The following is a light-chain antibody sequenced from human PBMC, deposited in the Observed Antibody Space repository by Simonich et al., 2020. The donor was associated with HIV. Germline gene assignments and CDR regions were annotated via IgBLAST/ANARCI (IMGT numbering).Light chain of an antibody. J-gene: IGLJ2*01. CDR3: QSYDSSNVV. V-gene: IGLV6-57*03. CDR2: EDN. Sequence: NFMLTQPHSVSASPVKTVTISCTRSSGSIASNCVHWYQQRPGSAPPTVIYEDNQRPSGVPDRFSGSIDSSSNSASLTISGLETEDEADYYCQSYDSSNVVFGGGTKLTVL. CDR1: SGSIASNC.